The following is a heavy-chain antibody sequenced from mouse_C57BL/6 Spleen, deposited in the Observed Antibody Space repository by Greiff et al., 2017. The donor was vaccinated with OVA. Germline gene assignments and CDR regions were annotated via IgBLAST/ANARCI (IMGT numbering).Heavy chain of an antibody. CDR1: GYTFTSYW. J-gene: IGHJ3*01. CDR3: AISNPYYYGSRYSWFAY. CDR2: IDPSDSYT. Sequence: VQLQQPGAELVMPGASVKLSCKASGYTFTSYWMHWVKQRPGQGLEWIGEIDPSDSYTNYNQKFKGKSTLTVDKSSSTAYMQLSSLTSEDSAFYYCAISNPYYYGSRYSWFAYWGQGTLVTVSA. V-gene: IGHV1-69*01. D-gene: IGHD1-1*01.